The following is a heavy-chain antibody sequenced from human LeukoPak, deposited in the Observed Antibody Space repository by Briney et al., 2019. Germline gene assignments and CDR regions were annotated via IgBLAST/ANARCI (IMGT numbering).Heavy chain of an antibody. J-gene: IGHJ6*03. Sequence: GGSLRLSCAASGFTVSSNYMTSVRQAPGKGLQWVSLIDSGGSTYFADSVKGRLTISRDTSKNTLSLQMNSLRAEDTAVYYCAKRAPQVTSCYYNYMDVGAKGPRVPVSS. CDR1: GFTVSSNY. CDR3: AKRAPQVTSCYYNYMDV. V-gene: IGHV3-53*01. D-gene: IGHD4-11*01. CDR2: IDSGGST.